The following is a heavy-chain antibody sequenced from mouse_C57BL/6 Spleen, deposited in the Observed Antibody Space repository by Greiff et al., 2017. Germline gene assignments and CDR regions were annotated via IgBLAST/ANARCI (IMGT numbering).Heavy chain of an antibody. J-gene: IGHJ3*01. CDR3: TTNYGTPCAY. Sequence: EVKLQESGAELVRPGASVKLSCTASGFNIKDDYMPWVKQRPEQGLEWIGWIDPETGDTEYASKFQGKATITADTSSNTAYLQLSSLTSEDTAVYYCTTNYGTPCAYWGQGTLVTVSA. CDR1: GFNIKDDY. D-gene: IGHD1-1*01. V-gene: IGHV14-4*01. CDR2: IDPETGDT.